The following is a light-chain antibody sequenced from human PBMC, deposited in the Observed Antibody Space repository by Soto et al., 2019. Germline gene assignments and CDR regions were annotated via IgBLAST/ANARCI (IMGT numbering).Light chain of an antibody. J-gene: IGKJ2*01. CDR1: QPISTW. V-gene: IGKV1-12*01. CDR2: AAS. CDR3: QQANSFPLT. Sequence: DIQMTQSPSSVSASLGDRVTITCRASQPISTWLVWYQQKPGKAPQLLIYAASSLKTGVPSRFSGSGSGTDFSLTISSLQPEDCATYYWQQANSFPLTFGQGTRVEI.